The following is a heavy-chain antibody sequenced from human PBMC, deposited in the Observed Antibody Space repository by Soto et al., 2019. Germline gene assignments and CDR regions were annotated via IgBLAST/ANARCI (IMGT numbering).Heavy chain of an antibody. J-gene: IGHJ5*02. CDR3: ARHYSSGSRNWFDP. CDR1: GGSINSSSYF. V-gene: IGHV4-39*01. D-gene: IGHD6-19*01. CDR2: IYYSGST. Sequence: SETLSVTCSVSGGSINSSSYFWGWVLQPPGKGREWIGSIYYSGSTYYNPSLRSRVTISVDTSKNQFSLKLSSVTAADTAVFYCARHYSSGSRNWFDPWGQGTLVTVSS.